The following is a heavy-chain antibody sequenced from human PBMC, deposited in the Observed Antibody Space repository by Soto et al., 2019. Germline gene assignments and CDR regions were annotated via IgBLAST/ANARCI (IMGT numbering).Heavy chain of an antibody. V-gene: IGHV3-30-3*01. Sequence: GWSLRLSCAASVFTFSTYAMEWVRQAPGKGLDWVAVISYDGSEKYYADSVQGRFTISRDNSKSTLYLQMNSLRPEDTAVYYCARPVVAFYYYGMDVWGQGTTVTVSS. CDR1: VFTFSTYA. D-gene: IGHD3-22*01. J-gene: IGHJ6*02. CDR2: ISYDGSEK. CDR3: ARPVVAFYYYGMDV.